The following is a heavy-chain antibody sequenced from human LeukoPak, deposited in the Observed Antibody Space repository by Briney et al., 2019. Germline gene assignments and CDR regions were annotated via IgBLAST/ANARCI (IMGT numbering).Heavy chain of an antibody. CDR3: ARGDSSVVANDY. CDR2: INHSGST. D-gene: IGHD3-22*01. J-gene: IGHJ4*02. V-gene: IGHV4-34*01. CDR1: GGSFSGYY. Sequence: SETLSLTCAVYGGSFSGYYWSWIRQPPGKGLEWIGEINHSGSTNYNPSLRSRVTISVDTSKNQFSLKLSSVTAADTAVYYCARGDSSVVANDYWGQGTLVTVSS.